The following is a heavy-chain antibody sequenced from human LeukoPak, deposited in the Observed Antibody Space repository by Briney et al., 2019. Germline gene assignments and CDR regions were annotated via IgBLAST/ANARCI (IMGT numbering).Heavy chain of an antibody. CDR1: GGSISSSYW. D-gene: IGHD3/OR15-3a*01. J-gene: IGHJ4*02. Sequence: SETLSLTCAVSGGSISSSYWWTWVRQPPGKGLEWIGEIYHSGSTNYNPSLKSRLSMSLDKSRNQFSLKLTSVTAADTAVYYCGRGYWTGYHHLDFWGQGTLVTVSS. CDR2: IYHSGST. V-gene: IGHV4-4*02. CDR3: GRGYWTGYHHLDF.